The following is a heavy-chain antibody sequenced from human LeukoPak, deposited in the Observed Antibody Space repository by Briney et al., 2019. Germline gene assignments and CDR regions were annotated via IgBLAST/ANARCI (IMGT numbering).Heavy chain of an antibody. Sequence: PGGSLRLSCAASEFTFSSYSMNWVRQAPGKGLEWVSYITNSGNSKSYADSVKGRFTISRDNSKNTLYLQMNSLRAEDTAVYYCAKVITGGYDSSGYYGHYYFDYWGQGTLVTVSS. D-gene: IGHD3-22*01. CDR2: ITNSGNSK. CDR1: EFTFSSYS. CDR3: AKVITGGYDSSGYYGHYYFDY. V-gene: IGHV3-48*01. J-gene: IGHJ4*02.